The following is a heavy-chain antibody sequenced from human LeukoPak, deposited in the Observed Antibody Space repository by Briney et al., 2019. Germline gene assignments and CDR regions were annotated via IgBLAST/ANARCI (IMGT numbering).Heavy chain of an antibody. Sequence: PGGSLRLSCAASGFTFSDYYMRWIRQAPGKGLEWVSHISSSGSTIYYADSVKGRFTVSRDNAKNSLYLQMNSLRVEDTAVYYCARDLADYYDSSGYYWEDYWGQGTLVTVSS. CDR2: ISSSGSTI. CDR1: GFTFSDYY. CDR3: ARDLADYYDSSGYYWEDY. D-gene: IGHD3-22*01. J-gene: IGHJ4*02. V-gene: IGHV3-11*04.